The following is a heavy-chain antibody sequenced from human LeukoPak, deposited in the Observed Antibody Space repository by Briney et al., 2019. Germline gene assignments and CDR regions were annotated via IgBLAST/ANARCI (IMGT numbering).Heavy chain of an antibody. J-gene: IGHJ6*04. V-gene: IGHV1-24*01. CDR3: ATDRDTRLSPLSLGMDV. D-gene: IGHD2-2*01. CDR1: GYTLTELS. CDR2: FDPEDGET. Sequence: ASVKVSCKVSGYTLTELSMYWVRQAPGKGLEWMGGFDPEDGETIYAQKFQGRVTMTEDTSTDTAYMELSSLRSEDTAVYYCATDRDTRLSPLSLGMDVWGKGTTVTVSS.